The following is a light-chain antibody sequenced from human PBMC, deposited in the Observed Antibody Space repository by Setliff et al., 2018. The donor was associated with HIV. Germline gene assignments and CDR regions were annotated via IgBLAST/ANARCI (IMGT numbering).Light chain of an antibody. J-gene: IGLJ1*01. V-gene: IGLV2-14*03. CDR3: SSYTTSSTLYV. CDR2: DVI. CDR1: SSDVGGYYS. Sequence: QSVLAQPAPVSGSPGQSITISCTGISSDVGGYYSVSWYQQHPGKAPKLMIYDVINRPSGVSNRFSGSRSGNTASLTISGLQVEDEADYYCSSYTTSSTLYVFGPGTKVTVL.